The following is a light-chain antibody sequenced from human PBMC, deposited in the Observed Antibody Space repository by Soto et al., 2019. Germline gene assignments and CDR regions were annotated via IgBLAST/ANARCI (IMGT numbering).Light chain of an antibody. Sequence: QSVLTQPASVSGSLGQSITISCTGTSSDVGTYSLVSWYQQHPGKAPKLMIYEANKRPAGVSNRLSGSKSGNTASLTISGLQAEDEADYYCCSYAGSTTFYVFGTGTKLTVL. J-gene: IGLJ1*01. V-gene: IGLV2-23*01. CDR2: EAN. CDR1: SSDVGTYSL. CDR3: CSYAGSTTFYV.